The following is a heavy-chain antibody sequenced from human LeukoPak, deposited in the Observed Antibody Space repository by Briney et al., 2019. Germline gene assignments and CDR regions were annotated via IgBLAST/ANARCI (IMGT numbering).Heavy chain of an antibody. CDR1: GYTFTSYD. CDR3: ARSRSFKLPSSWYRGGAFDI. D-gene: IGHD6-13*01. CDR2: MNPNSGNT. Sequence: ASVKVSCKASGYTFTSYDINWVRQATGQGLEWMGWMNPNSGNTGYAQKFQGRVTMTRNTSISTAYMELSSLRSEDTAVYYCARSRSFKLPSSWYRGGAFDIWGRGTMVTVSS. V-gene: IGHV1-8*01. J-gene: IGHJ3*02.